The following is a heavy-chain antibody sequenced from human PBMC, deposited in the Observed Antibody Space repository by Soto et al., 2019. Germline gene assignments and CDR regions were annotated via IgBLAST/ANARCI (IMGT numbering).Heavy chain of an antibody. V-gene: IGHV3-33*01. J-gene: IGHJ4*02. Sequence: GGSLRLSCAASGFTFSDYGVHWVRQAPGKGLEWVALIWFDGGNKNYADSVKGRFIISRDNSKNTLYLQMNSLRAEDTAVYYCAREATYFDHWGQGTLVTVSS. CDR2: IWFDGGNK. CDR1: GFTFSDYG. CDR3: AREATYFDH.